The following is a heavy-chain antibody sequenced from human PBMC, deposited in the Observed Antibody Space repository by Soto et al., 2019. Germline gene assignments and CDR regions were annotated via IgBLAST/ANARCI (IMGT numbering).Heavy chain of an antibody. CDR2: ISGSSTYI. J-gene: IGHJ5*02. V-gene: IGHV3-21*01. D-gene: IGHD1-1*01. CDR1: GFTFSNYK. Sequence: GGSLRLSCVGSGFTFSNYKMNWVRQAPGQGLEWVSSISGSSTYIYYADSVRGRFTISRDNAKNSVHLQMNSLRVEDTAVYFCAREELPPGTSFNSWFDPWGQGTLVTVSS. CDR3: AREELPPGTSFNSWFDP.